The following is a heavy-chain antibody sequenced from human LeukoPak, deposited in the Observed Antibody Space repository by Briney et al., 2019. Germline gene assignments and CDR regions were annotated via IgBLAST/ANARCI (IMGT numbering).Heavy chain of an antibody. D-gene: IGHD2-2*01. J-gene: IGHJ3*02. CDR3: ARDWGPDIVVVPAAMKGQDAFDI. Sequence: ASVKVSCKASGYTFTSYYMHWVRQAPGQGLEWMGIINPSGGSTSYAQKFQGRVTMTRDTSTSTVYMELSSLRSEDTAVYYCARDWGPDIVVVPAAMKGQDAFDIWGQGTMVTVSS. V-gene: IGHV1-46*01. CDR1: GYTFTSYY. CDR2: INPSGGST.